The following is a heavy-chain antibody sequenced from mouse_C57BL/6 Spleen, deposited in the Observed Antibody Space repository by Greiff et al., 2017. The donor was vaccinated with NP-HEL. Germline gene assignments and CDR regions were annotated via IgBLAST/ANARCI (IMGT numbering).Heavy chain of an antibody. CDR3: ARENYGFDY. D-gene: IGHD1-1*01. CDR1: GFTFSSYA. J-gene: IGHJ2*01. V-gene: IGHV5-4*01. CDR2: ISDGGSYT. Sequence: EVKLEESGGGLVKPGGSLKLSCAASGFTFSSYAMSWVRQTPEKRLEWVATISDGGSYTYYPDNVKGRFTISRDNAKNNLYLQMSHLKSEDTAMYYCARENYGFDYWGQGTTLTVSS.